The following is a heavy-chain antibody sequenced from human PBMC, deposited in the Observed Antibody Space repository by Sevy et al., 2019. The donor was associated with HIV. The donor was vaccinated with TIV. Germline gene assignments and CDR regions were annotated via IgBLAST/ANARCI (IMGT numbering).Heavy chain of an antibody. CDR3: VKEGGGEGGDH. Sequence: GGSLRLSCAASGFSFSSYGMHWVRQAPFKGLEWMSYIQYDGSNKDYADSVKGRFTISRDNSKNTLYLQMNSLRVEDTAVFYCVKEGGGEGGDHWGQGTLVTVSS. J-gene: IGHJ4*02. V-gene: IGHV3-30*02. CDR2: IQYDGSNK. CDR1: GFSFSSYG. D-gene: IGHD2-21*01.